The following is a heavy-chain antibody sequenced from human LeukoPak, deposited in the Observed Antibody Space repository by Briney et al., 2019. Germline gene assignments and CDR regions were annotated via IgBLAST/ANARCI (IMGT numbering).Heavy chain of an antibody. Sequence: PGGSLRLSCAASGFTFSSYGMSWVRQAPGKGLEWVSAISGSGGSTYYADSVKGRFTISRDNAKNTLYLQMNSLRAEDTAVYYCAGDPYDYVWGSYPDYWGQGTLVTVSS. D-gene: IGHD3-16*02. CDR3: AGDPYDYVWGSYPDY. CDR1: GFTFSSYG. CDR2: ISGSGGST. V-gene: IGHV3-23*01. J-gene: IGHJ4*02.